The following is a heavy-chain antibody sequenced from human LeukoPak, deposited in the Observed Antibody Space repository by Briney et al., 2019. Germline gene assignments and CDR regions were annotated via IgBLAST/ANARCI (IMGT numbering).Heavy chain of an antibody. CDR3: VTGDNPDYTWENHRLDAFDI. D-gene: IGHD3-16*01. CDR1: GFIFSQHS. J-gene: IGHJ3*02. V-gene: IGHV3-21*01. CDR2: ITGGGTFT. Sequence: GGSVRLSCAASGFIFSQHSMGWVRLAPGKGLEWVSSITGGGTFTFYADSVKGRFTVSRDNANNLLFLQLHSLRADDTAIYYCVTGDNPDYTWENHRLDAFDIWGQGTMVTVSS.